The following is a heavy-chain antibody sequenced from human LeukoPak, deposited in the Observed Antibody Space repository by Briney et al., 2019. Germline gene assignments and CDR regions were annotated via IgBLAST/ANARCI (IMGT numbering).Heavy chain of an antibody. CDR1: GGSISSGDYY. V-gene: IGHV4-30-4*08. D-gene: IGHD3-3*01. CDR3: ASEAYDFWSGYYRRDYYYYYMDV. CDR2: IYYSGST. Sequence: SETLSLTCTVSGGSISSGDYYWSWIRQPPGKGLEWIGYIYYSGSTYYNPSLKSRVTISVDTSKNQFSLKLSSVTAADTAVYYCASEAYDFWSGYYRRDYYYYYMDVWGKGTTVTVSS. J-gene: IGHJ6*03.